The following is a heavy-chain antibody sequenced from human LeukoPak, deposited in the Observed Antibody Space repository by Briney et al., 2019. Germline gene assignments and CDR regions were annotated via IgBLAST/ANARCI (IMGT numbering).Heavy chain of an antibody. CDR2: ISSGGRTI. Sequence: GGSLRLSCAASGFTFSDYYMNWVRQAPGKGLEWVSSISSGGRTIYYADSVKGRSTISRDNAKNSLYLQMNSLRAEDTAFYYCARSGYSSSWYMFWGQGSLVTVSS. CDR1: GFTFSDYY. V-gene: IGHV3-11*04. D-gene: IGHD6-13*01. CDR3: ARSGYSSSWYMF. J-gene: IGHJ4*02.